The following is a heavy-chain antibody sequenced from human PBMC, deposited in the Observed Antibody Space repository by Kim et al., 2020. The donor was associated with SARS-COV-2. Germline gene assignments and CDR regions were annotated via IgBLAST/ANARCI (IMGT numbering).Heavy chain of an antibody. CDR1: GFTFNNYA. CDR3: AKDRLERRPYFFDY. V-gene: IGHV3-23*01. Sequence: GGSLRLSCAASGFTFNNYAMSWVRQAPGKGLEWVSGISGSGTTYYADSVKGRFTISRDNSKNTLYLQMNSLRAEDTAIYYCAKDRLERRPYFFDYWGQGT. J-gene: IGHJ4*02. CDR2: ISGSGTT. D-gene: IGHD1-1*01.